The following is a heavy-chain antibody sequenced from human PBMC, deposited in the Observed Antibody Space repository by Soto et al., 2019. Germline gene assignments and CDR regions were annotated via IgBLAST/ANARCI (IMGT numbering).Heavy chain of an antibody. CDR3: ARGPIVGATPVTWGAFDI. CDR1: GGTFSSYA. Sequence: QVQLVQSGAEVKKPGSSVKVSCKASGGTFSSYAISWVRQAPGQGLEWMGGIIPIFGTANYAQKFQGRVTITADGSTSTAYMELSSLRSEDTAVYYCARGPIVGATPVTWGAFDIWGQGTMVTVSS. CDR2: IIPIFGTA. J-gene: IGHJ3*02. D-gene: IGHD1-26*01. V-gene: IGHV1-69*01.